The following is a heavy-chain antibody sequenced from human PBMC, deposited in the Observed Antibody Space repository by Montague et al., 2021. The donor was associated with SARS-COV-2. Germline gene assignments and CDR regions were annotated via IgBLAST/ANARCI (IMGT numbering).Heavy chain of an antibody. CDR2: IYSGGST. CDR3: ARGGGRDAFGI. D-gene: IGHD3-16*01. V-gene: IGHV3-53*01. J-gene: IGHJ3*02. CDR1: GLTVSSNY. Sequence: SLRLSCAASGLTVSSNYMSWVRQAPGKGLEWVSVIYSGGSTYYADSVKGRFTISRDNSKNTLYLQMNSLRAEDTAVYFCARGGGRDAFGIWGQGTMVTVSS.